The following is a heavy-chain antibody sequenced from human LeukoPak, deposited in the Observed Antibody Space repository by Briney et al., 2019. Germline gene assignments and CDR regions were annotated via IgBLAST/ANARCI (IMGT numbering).Heavy chain of an antibody. CDR3: ARSQRMVYANHDAFDI. CDR2: INPNSGGT. V-gene: IGHV1-2*06. D-gene: IGHD2-8*01. CDR1: GYTFTSYY. J-gene: IGHJ3*02. Sequence: ASVKVSCKASGYTFTSYYMHWVRQAPGQGLEWMGRINPNSGGTNYAQKFQGRVTMTRDTSISTAYMELSRLRSDDTAVYYCARSQRMVYANHDAFDIWGQGTMVTVSS.